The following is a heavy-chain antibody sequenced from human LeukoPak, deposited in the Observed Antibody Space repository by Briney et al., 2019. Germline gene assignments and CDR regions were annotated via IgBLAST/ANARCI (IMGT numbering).Heavy chain of an antibody. D-gene: IGHD1-20*01. CDR2: ISSSSSYI. V-gene: IGHV3-21*04. J-gene: IGHJ4*02. CDR1: GFTFSSYS. Sequence: GGSLRLSCAASGFTFSSYSMNWVRQAPGKGLEWVSSISSSSSYIYYADSVKGRFTISRDNSKNTLSLQMNSLRAEDTAVYYCAKDLNWPRSEYWGQGTLVTVSS. CDR3: AKDLNWPRSEY.